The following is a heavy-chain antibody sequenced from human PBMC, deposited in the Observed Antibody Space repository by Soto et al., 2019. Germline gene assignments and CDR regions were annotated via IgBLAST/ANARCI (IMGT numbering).Heavy chain of an antibody. CDR1: GFTFSSYG. Sequence: QVQLVESGGGVVQPGRSLRLSCAASGFTFSSYGMHWVRQAPGKGLEWVAVISYDGSNKYYADSVKGRFTISRDNPKNTLYLQMNSLRAGDTAVYYCAKPSEIGYCSGGSCYSPDYWGQGTLVTVSS. V-gene: IGHV3-30*18. CDR2: ISYDGSNK. J-gene: IGHJ4*02. CDR3: AKPSEIGYCSGGSCYSPDY. D-gene: IGHD2-15*01.